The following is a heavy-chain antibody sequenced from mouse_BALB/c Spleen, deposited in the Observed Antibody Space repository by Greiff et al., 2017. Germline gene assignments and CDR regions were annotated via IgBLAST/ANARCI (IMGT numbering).Heavy chain of an antibody. CDR1: GYTFTSYY. D-gene: IGHD1-2*01. V-gene: IGHV1S81*02. Sequence: QVQLQQSGAELVKPGASVKLSCKASGYTFTSYYMYWVKQRPGQGLEWIGEINPSNGGTNFNEKFKSKATLTVDKSSSTAYMQLSSLTSEDSAVYYCTSLGYTWFAYWGQGTLVTVSA. CDR3: TSLGYTWFAY. J-gene: IGHJ3*01. CDR2: INPSNGGT.